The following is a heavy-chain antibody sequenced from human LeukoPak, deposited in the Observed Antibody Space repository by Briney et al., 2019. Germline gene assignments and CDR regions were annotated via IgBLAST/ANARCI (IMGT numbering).Heavy chain of an antibody. Sequence: ASVKVSCKASGYTFTGYYMHWVRQAPGQGREWMGWINPNSGGTNYAQKFQGRVTMTRDTSISTAYMELSRLRSDDTAVYYCAREGYCTNGVCQGDAFDIWGQGTMVTVSS. CDR3: AREGYCTNGVCQGDAFDI. CDR2: INPNSGGT. D-gene: IGHD2-8*01. J-gene: IGHJ3*02. V-gene: IGHV1-2*02. CDR1: GYTFTGYY.